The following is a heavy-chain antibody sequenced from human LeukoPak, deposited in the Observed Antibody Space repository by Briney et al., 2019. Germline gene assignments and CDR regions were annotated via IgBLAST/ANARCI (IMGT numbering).Heavy chain of an antibody. CDR2: ISGSGGST. CDR3: AKSAVASYYYDSSGYYYFDY. V-gene: IGHV3-23*01. CDR1: GFTFSSYA. Sequence: GGSLRLSCAASGFTFSSYAMSWVRQGPGKGLEWVSAISGSGGSTYYADSVKGRFTISRDNSKNTLYLQMNSLRAEDTAVYYCAKSAVASYYYDSSGYYYFDYWGQGTLVTVSS. J-gene: IGHJ4*02. D-gene: IGHD3-22*01.